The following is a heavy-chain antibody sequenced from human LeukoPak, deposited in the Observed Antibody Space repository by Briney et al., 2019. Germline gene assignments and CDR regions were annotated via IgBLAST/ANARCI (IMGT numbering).Heavy chain of an antibody. CDR3: AKPFQDYDKGTFFYFFDF. Sequence: SETLSLTCRVSGASVTMGSYYWAWIRQPPGKGLEWVGTFHFSGSTYYNPSLKSRVTISVDTSKNSVSLMLRSVTAADTAVYFCAKPFQDYDKGTFFYFFDFWGQGILVTVSS. CDR2: FHFSGST. D-gene: IGHD3-22*01. V-gene: IGHV4-39*01. J-gene: IGHJ4*02. CDR1: GASVTMGSYY.